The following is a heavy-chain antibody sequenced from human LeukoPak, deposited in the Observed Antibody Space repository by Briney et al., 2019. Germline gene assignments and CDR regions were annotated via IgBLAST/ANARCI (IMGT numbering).Heavy chain of an antibody. V-gene: IGHV3-74*01. CDR2: INSDGSST. CDR1: GFTLRSYW. J-gene: IGHJ4*02. Sequence: GGTLRLFCGASGFTLRSYWMHWVRQARGKGLVWVSRINSDGSSTSYADSVKGRFTISRDNAKNTLYLQMNSLRAEDTAVYYCARVGSSSAFDYWGQGTLVTVSS. D-gene: IGHD6-6*01. CDR3: ARVGSSSAFDY.